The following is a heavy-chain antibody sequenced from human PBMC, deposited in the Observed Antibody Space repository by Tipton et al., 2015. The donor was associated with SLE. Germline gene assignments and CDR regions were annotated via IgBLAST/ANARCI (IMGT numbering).Heavy chain of an antibody. CDR1: GFTFSSYG. CDR2: ISGSGANT. Sequence: SLRLSCAASGFTFSSYGMSWVRQAPGKGLEWVSGISGSGANTYYADSVKGRFTISRDNSKRTLNLQMNSLRAEDTAVYYCARALLNSCYKTWGQGTLVTVSS. CDR3: ARALLNSCYKT. V-gene: IGHV3-23*01. D-gene: IGHD2-2*02. J-gene: IGHJ4*02.